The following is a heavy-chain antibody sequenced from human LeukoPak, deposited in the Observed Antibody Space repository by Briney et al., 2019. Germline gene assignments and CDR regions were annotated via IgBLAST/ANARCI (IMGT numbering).Heavy chain of an antibody. CDR1: GGTFSSYA. CDR3: ARLDFWSGDYYYYYMDV. J-gene: IGHJ6*03. CDR2: ISAYNGNT. Sequence: ASVKVSCKASGGTFSSYAISWVRQAPGQGLEWMGWISAYNGNTNYAQKLQGRVTMTTDTSTSTAYMELRSLRSDDTAVYYCARLDFWSGDYYYYYMDVWGKGTTVTVSS. V-gene: IGHV1-18*01. D-gene: IGHD3-3*01.